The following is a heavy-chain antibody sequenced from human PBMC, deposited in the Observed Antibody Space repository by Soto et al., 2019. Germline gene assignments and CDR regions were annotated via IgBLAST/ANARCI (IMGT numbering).Heavy chain of an antibody. V-gene: IGHV6-1*01. D-gene: IGHD4-4*01. CDR3: ARDRYSNYAYYYGMDV. J-gene: IGHJ6*02. CDR1: GDSVSSNSAA. Sequence: SQTLSLPCAISGDSVSSNSAAWNWIRQSPSRGLEWLGRTYYRSKWYNDYAVSVKSRITINPDTSKNQFSLQLNSVTPEDTAVYYCARDRYSNYAYYYGMDVWGQGTTVTVSS. CDR2: TYYRSKWYN.